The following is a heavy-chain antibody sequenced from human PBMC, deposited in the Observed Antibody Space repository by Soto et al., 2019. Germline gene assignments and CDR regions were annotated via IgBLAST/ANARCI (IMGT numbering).Heavy chain of an antibody. D-gene: IGHD6-13*01. CDR1: GGSISSGGYY. Sequence: SETLSLTCTVSGGSISSGGYYWSWIRQHPGKGLEWIGYIYYSGSTYYNPSLKSRVTISVDTSKNQFSLKLSSVTAADTAVYYCARQIRDSSSWYGWFDPWGQGTLVTVSS. J-gene: IGHJ5*02. CDR2: IYYSGST. CDR3: ARQIRDSSSWYGWFDP. V-gene: IGHV4-31*03.